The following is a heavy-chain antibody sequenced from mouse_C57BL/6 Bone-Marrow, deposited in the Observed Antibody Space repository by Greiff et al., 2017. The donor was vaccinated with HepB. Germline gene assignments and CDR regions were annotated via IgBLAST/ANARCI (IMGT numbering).Heavy chain of an antibody. CDR3: ARIGRVYAMDY. CDR2: ISDGGSYT. D-gene: IGHD3-1*01. J-gene: IGHJ4*01. Sequence: DVQLVESGGGLVKPGGSLKLSCAASGFTFSSYAMSWVRQTPEKRLEWVATISDGGSYTYYPDNVKGRFTISRDNAKNNLYLQMSHLKSEDTAMYYCARIGRVYAMDYWGQGTSVTVSS. V-gene: IGHV5-4*01. CDR1: GFTFSSYA.